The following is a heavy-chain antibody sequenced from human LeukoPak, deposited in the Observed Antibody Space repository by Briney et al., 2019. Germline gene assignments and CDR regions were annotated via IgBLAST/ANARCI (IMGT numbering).Heavy chain of an antibody. CDR1: GFTFSSYA. Sequence: GGSLRLSCAASGFTFSSYAMSWVRQAPGKGLEWVSAISGSGGSTYYADSVKGRFTISRDNSKNTLCLQMNSLRAEDTAVYYCAKRYYYGSGSYYPLDYWGQGTLVTVSS. J-gene: IGHJ4*02. CDR3: AKRYYYGSGSYYPLDY. V-gene: IGHV3-23*01. CDR2: ISGSGGST. D-gene: IGHD3-10*01.